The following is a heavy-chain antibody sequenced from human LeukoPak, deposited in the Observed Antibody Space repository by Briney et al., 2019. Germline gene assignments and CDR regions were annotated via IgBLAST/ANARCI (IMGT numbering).Heavy chain of an antibody. D-gene: IGHD5-24*01. Sequence: GGSLRLSCAAPGFTFSSYEMNWVRQAPGKGLEWVSYISSSGSTIYYADSVKGRFTISRDNAKNSLYLQMNSLRAEDTAVYYCAQDGASIRFDNWGQGTLVTVSS. CDR1: GFTFSSYE. V-gene: IGHV3-48*03. CDR3: AQDGASIRFDN. CDR2: ISSSGSTI. J-gene: IGHJ4*02.